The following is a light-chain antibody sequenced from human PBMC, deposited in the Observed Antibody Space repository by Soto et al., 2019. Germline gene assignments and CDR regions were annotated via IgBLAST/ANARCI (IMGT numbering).Light chain of an antibody. J-gene: IGLJ1*01. CDR1: SNDVGAYNY. CDR3: CSCADRNTFYV. V-gene: IGLV2-11*01. CDR2: DVY. Sequence: QSALTQPRSVSGSPGQSVTISCTGTSNDVGAYNYVSWYQQHPGKAPKLMIYDVYKRPSGVPDRFSGSRFGNTASLTISGLQAEDEADYYCCSCADRNTFYVFGTGTKVTVL.